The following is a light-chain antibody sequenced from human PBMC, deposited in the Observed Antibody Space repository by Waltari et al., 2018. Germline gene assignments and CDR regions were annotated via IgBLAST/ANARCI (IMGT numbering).Light chain of an antibody. CDR1: SRALGGNNY. CDR3: SSYAGDNSLAPNWV. CDR2: EVN. J-gene: IGLJ3*02. Sequence: QSALTQPPPASGSPGQSVTISFTGTSRALGGNNYVPWYQLHPAKAPKPLIYEVNKRPSGVPVRFSGSKSGNTASLTVSGLQTEDEADYYCSSYAGDNSLAPNWVFGGGTTLTVL. V-gene: IGLV2-8*01.